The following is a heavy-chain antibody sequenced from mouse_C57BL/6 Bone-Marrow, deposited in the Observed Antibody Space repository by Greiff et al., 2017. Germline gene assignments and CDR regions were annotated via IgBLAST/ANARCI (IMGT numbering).Heavy chain of an antibody. V-gene: IGHV1-55*01. D-gene: IGHD1-1*01. CDR3: ARPLYGPYAMDY. CDR2: IYPGSGST. J-gene: IGHJ4*01. CDR1: GYTFTSYW. Sequence: VKLQQPGAELVKPGASVKMSCKASGYTFTSYWITWVKQRPGQGLEWIGDIYPGSGSTNYNEQFKSQATLTVDTSSSTAYMQLSSLTSEDSAVYYCARPLYGPYAMDYWGQGTSVTVAS.